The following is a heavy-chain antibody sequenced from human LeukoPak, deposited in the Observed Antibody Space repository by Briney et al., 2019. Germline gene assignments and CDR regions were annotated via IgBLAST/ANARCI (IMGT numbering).Heavy chain of an antibody. J-gene: IGHJ4*02. CDR2: ITGSGDTA. Sequence: GGSLRLSCAASGFTFSSYAVTWVRQAPGKGLEWVSSITGSGDTAFYAASVKGRFTISRDNSKNILYLQMHSLRVEDTAVYYCAKDYSTIAAAANPLFDYWGQGALVTVSS. D-gene: IGHD6-25*01. V-gene: IGHV3-23*01. CDR1: GFTFSSYA. CDR3: AKDYSTIAAAANPLFDY.